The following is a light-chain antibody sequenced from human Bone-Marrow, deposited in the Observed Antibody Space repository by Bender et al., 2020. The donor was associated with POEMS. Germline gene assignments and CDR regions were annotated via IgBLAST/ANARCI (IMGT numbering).Light chain of an antibody. CDR2: EAR. CDR3: LVWDAGTNHPV. CDR1: NIADRA. J-gene: IGLJ3*02. V-gene: IGLV3-21*02. Sequence: SYVLTQPPSVSLAPGQTARITCGGNNIADRAVQWYQQRAGQAPALVVHEARDRPSVTPARFSASISGNTATLTICRVEAGDAADYYCLVWDAGTNHPVFGGGTKLTVL.